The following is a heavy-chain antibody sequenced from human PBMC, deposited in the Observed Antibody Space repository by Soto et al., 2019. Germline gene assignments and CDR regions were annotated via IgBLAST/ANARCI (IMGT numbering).Heavy chain of an antibody. J-gene: IGHJ2*01. Sequence: EVQLVESGGGLVQPGGSLRLSCAASGFTFSSHDMHWLRQTTGKGLEWVSVISTAGNPHYLGPVKGRLTIPRENAKNSLYLQMNILGAGDTAVYYCAREWEVTGYWYFDLWGRGTLVTVSS. CDR3: AREWEVTGYWYFDL. D-gene: IGHD2-21*02. CDR2: ISTAGNP. CDR1: GFTFSSHD. V-gene: IGHV3-13*05.